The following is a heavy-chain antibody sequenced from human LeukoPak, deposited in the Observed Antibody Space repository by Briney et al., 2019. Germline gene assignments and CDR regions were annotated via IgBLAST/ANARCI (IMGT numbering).Heavy chain of an antibody. CDR1: GFSFSTYW. V-gene: IGHV3-7*01. D-gene: IGHD3-10*01. Sequence: GGSLRLSCAASGFSFSTYWMTWVRQAPGKGLEWVANIKQDGSERYYVDSVKGRFTISRDSSKNTLYLQMNSLKAEDTAVYYCAKSRVFGAYYFDYWGQGTLVTVSS. CDR2: IKQDGSER. CDR3: AKSRVFGAYYFDY. J-gene: IGHJ4*02.